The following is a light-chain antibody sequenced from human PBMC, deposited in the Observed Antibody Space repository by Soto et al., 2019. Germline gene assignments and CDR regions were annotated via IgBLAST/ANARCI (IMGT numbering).Light chain of an antibody. J-gene: IGLJ1*01. CDR3: SSYTSSSTPYV. V-gene: IGLV2-14*01. CDR2: EVT. Sequence: QSVLTQPAPVSGSPGQSITISCTGTSSDVGGYNYVSWYQQHPGKAPKLMIYEVTTRPSGVSNRFSGSKSGNTASLTISGLQAEDEADYYCSSYTSSSTPYVFGTGTKVTVL. CDR1: SSDVGGYNY.